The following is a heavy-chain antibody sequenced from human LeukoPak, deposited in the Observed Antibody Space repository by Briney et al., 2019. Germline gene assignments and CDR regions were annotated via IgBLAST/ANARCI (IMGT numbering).Heavy chain of an antibody. CDR1: GVTFSNYW. D-gene: IGHD5-12*01. Sequence: GGSLRLSCAASGVTFSNYWMSWVRQRPGMGLEWVANRKQDGREKYYVDSVKGRFTISRDNTKKSLSLQMNSLRDEDTAVYYCARDKYMSGHIGSLFDPWGQGTLVTVS. CDR3: ARDKYMSGHIGSLFDP. V-gene: IGHV3-7*01. CDR2: RKQDGREK. J-gene: IGHJ5*02.